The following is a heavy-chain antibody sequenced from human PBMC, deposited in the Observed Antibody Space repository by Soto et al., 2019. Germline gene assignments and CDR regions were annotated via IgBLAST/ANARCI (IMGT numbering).Heavy chain of an antibody. CDR1: GYTFTSYD. D-gene: IGHD5-18*01. J-gene: IGHJ4*02. V-gene: IGHV1-8*01. CDR3: ARGLVGYSYNLVF. CDR2: MNPNSGNT. Sequence: ASVKVSCKAPGYTFTSYDINWVRQATGQGIEWMGWMNPNSGNTGYAQKFQGRVTMTRNTSISTAYMELSSLRSEDTAVYYCARGLVGYSYNLVFWCQGTLVTVSS.